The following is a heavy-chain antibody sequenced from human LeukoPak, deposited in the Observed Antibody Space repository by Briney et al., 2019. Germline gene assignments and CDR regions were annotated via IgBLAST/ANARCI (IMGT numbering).Heavy chain of an antibody. V-gene: IGHV3-23*01. J-gene: IGHJ5*02. CDR2: ISADGGAT. CDR1: RFDFTTSA. D-gene: IGHD2-15*01. CDR3: ARGPHNRGGRFSWFDP. Sequence: SGGSLRLSRAASRFDFTTSAMNWVRQAPGDRLEWVSGISADGGATYYVDSVKGRFTISRDNSKRTLYLQMNGLRAEDTAFYYCARGPHNRGGRFSWFDPWGQGTLVTVSS.